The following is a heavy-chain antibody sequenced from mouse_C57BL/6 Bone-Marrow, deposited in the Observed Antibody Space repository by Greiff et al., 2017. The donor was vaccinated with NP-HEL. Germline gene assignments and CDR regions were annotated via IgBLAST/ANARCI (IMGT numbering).Heavy chain of an antibody. Sequence: QVQLKQSGPELVKPGASVKISCKASGYAFSSSWMNWVKQRPGKGLEWIGRIYPGDGDTNYIGKFKGKATLTADKSSSTAYMQLSSLTSEDSAVYFCARSVTGTSYYFDYWGQGTTLTVSS. D-gene: IGHD4-1*01. CDR3: ARSVTGTSYYFDY. CDR1: GYAFSSSW. CDR2: IYPGDGDT. J-gene: IGHJ2*01. V-gene: IGHV1-82*01.